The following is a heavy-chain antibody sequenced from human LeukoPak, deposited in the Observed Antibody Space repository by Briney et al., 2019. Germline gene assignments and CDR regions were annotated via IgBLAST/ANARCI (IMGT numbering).Heavy chain of an antibody. CDR3: AKVKAYGDYAFDY. Sequence: PGRSLRLSCAASGFTFSSYAMSWVRQAPGKGLEWVSAISGSGGSTYYADSVKGRFTISRDNSKNTLYLQMNSLRAEDTAVYYCAKVKAYGDYAFDYWGQGTLVTVSS. CDR1: GFTFSSYA. V-gene: IGHV3-23*01. D-gene: IGHD4-17*01. J-gene: IGHJ4*02. CDR2: ISGSGGST.